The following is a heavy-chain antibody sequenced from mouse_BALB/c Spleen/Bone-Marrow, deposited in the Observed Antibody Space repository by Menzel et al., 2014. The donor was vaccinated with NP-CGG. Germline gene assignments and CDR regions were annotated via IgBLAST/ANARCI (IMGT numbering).Heavy chain of an antibody. Sequence: DVQLVESGGGLAKPGGSLQLSCAASGFTFSTYAMSWVRQTPEKRLEWVATISSGGSYTYYPDTVTGRFTISRDNAKNTLYLEMSSLRSEDTAMYYCAREGLRRRAAMDYWGQGTSVTVSS. CDR3: AREGLRRRAAMDY. J-gene: IGHJ4*01. D-gene: IGHD2-4*01. CDR1: GFTFSTYA. CDR2: ISSGGSYT. V-gene: IGHV5-9-4*01.